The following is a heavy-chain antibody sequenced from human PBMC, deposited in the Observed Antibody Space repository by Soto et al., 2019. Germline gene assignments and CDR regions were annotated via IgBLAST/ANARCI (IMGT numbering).Heavy chain of an antibody. CDR1: GYSFTSYW. V-gene: IGHV5-51*01. CDR2: IYPGDSDT. D-gene: IGHD3-3*01. Sequence: PGESLKISCKGSGYSFTSYWIGWVRQMPGKGLEWMGIIYPGDSDTRYSPSFQGQVTISADKSISTAYLQWSSLKASDTAMYYCARTDFWSGSSESYYYGMDVWGQGTTVTV. CDR3: ARTDFWSGSSESYYYGMDV. J-gene: IGHJ6*02.